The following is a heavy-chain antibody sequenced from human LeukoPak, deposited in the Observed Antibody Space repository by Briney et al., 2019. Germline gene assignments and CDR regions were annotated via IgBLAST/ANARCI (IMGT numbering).Heavy chain of an antibody. J-gene: IGHJ4*02. CDR1: AFTFSIYA. CDR3: AKGAQDYGDSTTDY. Sequence: GGSLRLSCAASAFTFSIYAMSWFPQAPGKGLECCAVISGSGGRTYYADSVKSRFTISRDNSKNTLFLQMNSLRADDTAVYYCAKGAQDYGDSTTDYWGQGTLVTVSS. D-gene: IGHD4-17*01. CDR2: ISGSGGRT. V-gene: IGHV3-23*01.